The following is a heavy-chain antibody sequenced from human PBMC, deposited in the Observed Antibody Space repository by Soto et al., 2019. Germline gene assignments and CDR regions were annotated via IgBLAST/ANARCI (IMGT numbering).Heavy chain of an antibody. CDR1: GGTFSRYA. CDR3: ARAIVGPTTTGWLDP. V-gene: IGHV1-69*01. Sequence: VQLVQSGAEVKKPGSSVKVSCKASGGTFSRYAISGVRQAPGQGLEWMGGSIPIFGTANYAQKFQGRVTNTADESTIRDYMELSSLRFEDTAAYYCARAIVGPTTTGWLDPWGQGTLVTVSS. D-gene: IGHD1-26*01. J-gene: IGHJ5*02. CDR2: SIPIFGTA.